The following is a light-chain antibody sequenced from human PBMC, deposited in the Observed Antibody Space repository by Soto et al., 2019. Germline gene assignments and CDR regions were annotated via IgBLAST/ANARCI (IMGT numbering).Light chain of an antibody. CDR1: SSDVGGYNL. Sequence: QSVLTQPPSASGSPGQSVTISCTGTSSDVGGYNLVSWYQQHPGKAPKLMIYEVNRRPSGVPDRFSGSKFANTASLTVSGLQADDEADYFCSSYAGGIALFGGGTKLTVL. CDR2: EVN. CDR3: SSYAGGIAL. V-gene: IGLV2-8*01. J-gene: IGLJ2*01.